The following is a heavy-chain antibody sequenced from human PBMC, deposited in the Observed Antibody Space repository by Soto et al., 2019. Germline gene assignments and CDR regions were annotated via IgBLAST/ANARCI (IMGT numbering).Heavy chain of an antibody. Sequence: PGGSLRLSCAASGFTFSSYAMSWVRQAPGKGLEWVSTISGSGGNTYYADSVKGRFTISRDNSENTLYLQMDSLGAEDMAIYYCVKDKGVVFGDHWGQGTLVTVSS. D-gene: IGHD2-8*01. CDR3: VKDKGVVFGDH. V-gene: IGHV3-23*01. CDR2: ISGSGGNT. CDR1: GFTFSSYA. J-gene: IGHJ4*02.